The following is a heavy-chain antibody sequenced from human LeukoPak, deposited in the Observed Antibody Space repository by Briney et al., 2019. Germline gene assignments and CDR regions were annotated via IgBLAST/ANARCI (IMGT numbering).Heavy chain of an antibody. D-gene: IGHD2-2*01. CDR3: ARDGPQYCSSTSCYASYYGMDV. CDR2: ISYDGSNK. J-gene: IGHJ6*04. Sequence: GGSLRLSCAASGFTFSSYAMHWVRQAPGKGLEWVAVISYDGSNKYYADSVKGRFTISRDNSKNTLYLQMNSLGAEDTAVYYCARDGPQYCSSTSCYASYYGMDVWGKGTTVTVSS. CDR1: GFTFSSYA. V-gene: IGHV3-30*04.